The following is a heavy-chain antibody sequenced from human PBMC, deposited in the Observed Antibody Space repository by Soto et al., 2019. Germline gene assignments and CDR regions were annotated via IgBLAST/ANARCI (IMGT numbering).Heavy chain of an antibody. CDR1: GFTFSSYA. D-gene: IGHD6-13*01. V-gene: IGHV3-30-3*01. CDR3: ARAYRIAAACTLSYGMDV. CDR2: ISYDGSNK. Sequence: SLRLSYAASGFTFSSYAMHWVRQAPGKGLEWVAVISYDGSNKYYADSVKGRFTISRDNSKNTLYLQMNSLRAEDTAVYYCARAYRIAAACTLSYGMDVWGQGTTVTVSS. J-gene: IGHJ6*02.